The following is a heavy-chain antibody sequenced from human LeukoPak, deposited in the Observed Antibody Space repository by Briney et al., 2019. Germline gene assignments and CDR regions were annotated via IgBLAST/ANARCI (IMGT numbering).Heavy chain of an antibody. Sequence: PGGSLRLSCAASGFTFSSYWMTWVRQAPGRGLEWVANIKEDGSENYYVDSVKGRFTISRDNAKNSLFLQMNSLRADDTAVYYCARGRPDYYGSGTYYPYFYGLDVWGQGTSVTVSS. CDR2: IKEDGSEN. CDR3: ARGRPDYYGSGTYYPYFYGLDV. J-gene: IGHJ6*02. CDR1: GFTFSSYW. V-gene: IGHV3-7*01. D-gene: IGHD3-10*01.